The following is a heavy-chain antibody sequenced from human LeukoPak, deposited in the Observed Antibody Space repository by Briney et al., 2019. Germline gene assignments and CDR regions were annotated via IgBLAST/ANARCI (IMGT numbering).Heavy chain of an antibody. V-gene: IGHV4-31*03. Sequence: SETLSLTCTVSGGSISSGGYYWSWIRQHPGKGLEWIGYIYYSGSTYYNPSLKSRVTISVDTSKNQFSLKLSPVTAADTAVYYCARMGYDSSGYYRSHFDYWGQGTLVTVSS. CDR1: GGSISSGGYY. J-gene: IGHJ4*02. CDR2: IYYSGST. CDR3: ARMGYDSSGYYRSHFDY. D-gene: IGHD3-22*01.